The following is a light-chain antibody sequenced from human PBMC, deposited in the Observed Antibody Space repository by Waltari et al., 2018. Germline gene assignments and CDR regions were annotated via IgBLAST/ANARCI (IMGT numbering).Light chain of an antibody. CDR3: SSYAGSNFVV. CDR2: EVS. V-gene: IGLV2-8*01. CDR1: SSAVGGYNY. Sequence: QSALAQPPSASGSPGPSVPNSCTGTSSAVGGYNYVSWYQQHPGKAPQLMIYEVSKRPSGVPDRFSGSKSGNTASLTVSGLQAEDEAAYYCSSYAGSNFVVFGGGTKVTVL. J-gene: IGLJ2*01.